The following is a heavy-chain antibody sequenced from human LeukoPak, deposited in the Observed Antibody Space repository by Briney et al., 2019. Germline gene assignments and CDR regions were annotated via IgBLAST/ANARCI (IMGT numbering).Heavy chain of an antibody. Sequence: SETLSLTCTVSGGSISSGGYYWSWIRQPPGKGLEWIGYIYHSGSTNYNPSLKSRVTISVDTSKNQFSLKLSSVTAADTAVYYCARVLGEYGPSYYYYYMDVWGKGTTVTVSS. CDR1: GGSISSGGYY. V-gene: IGHV4-61*08. D-gene: IGHD2/OR15-2a*01. J-gene: IGHJ6*03. CDR2: IYHSGST. CDR3: ARVLGEYGPSYYYYYMDV.